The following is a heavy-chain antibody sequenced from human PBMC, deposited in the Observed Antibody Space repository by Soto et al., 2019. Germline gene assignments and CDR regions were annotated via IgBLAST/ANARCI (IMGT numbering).Heavy chain of an antibody. J-gene: IGHJ6*02. CDR3: ARDSQGNDIYDFWSGYYNPGNYYYGMDV. V-gene: IGHV1-69*13. CDR1: GGTFSSYA. D-gene: IGHD3-3*01. Sequence: ASVKVSCKASGGTFSSYAISWVRQAPGQGLEWMGGIIPIFGTADYAQKFQGRVTITADESTSTAYMELSSLRSEDTAVYYCARDSQGNDIYDFWSGYYNPGNYYYGMDVWGQGTTVTVSS. CDR2: IIPIFGTA.